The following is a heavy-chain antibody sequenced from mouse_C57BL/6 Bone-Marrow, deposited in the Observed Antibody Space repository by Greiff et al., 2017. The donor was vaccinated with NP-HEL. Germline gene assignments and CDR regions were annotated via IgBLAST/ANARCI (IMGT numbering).Heavy chain of an antibody. CDR3: ADDYDFYFDY. CDR1: GYTFTSYG. D-gene: IGHD2-4*01. CDR2: IYPRSGNT. Sequence: VQLQQSGAELARPGASVKLSCKASGYTFTSYGISWVKQRTGQGLEWIGEIYPRSGNTYYNEKFKGKATLTADKSFSTAYMELRSLTSEDSAVYFCADDYDFYFDYWGQGTTLTVSS. V-gene: IGHV1-81*01. J-gene: IGHJ2*01.